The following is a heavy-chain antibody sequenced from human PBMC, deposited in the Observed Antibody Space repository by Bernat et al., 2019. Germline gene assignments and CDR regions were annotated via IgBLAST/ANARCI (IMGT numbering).Heavy chain of an antibody. CDR1: GGSISSSTYY. J-gene: IGHJ2*01. CDR2: IHYSGGT. CDR3: ARRLELLICEL. V-gene: IGHV4-39*01. Sequence: QLQLQESGPGLVKPSETLSLTCTVSGGSISSSTYYWGWIRQPPGKRLECIGSIHYSGGTYYNPSLKSRLTISVDTSKSQFSRQLSSVTAAATAVYYCARRLELLICELRGRGTLVTVSS. D-gene: IGHD1-26*01.